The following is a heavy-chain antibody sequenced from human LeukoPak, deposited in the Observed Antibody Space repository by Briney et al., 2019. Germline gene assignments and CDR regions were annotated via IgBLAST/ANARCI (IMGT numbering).Heavy chain of an antibody. CDR3: ARGNDYYDSSGFDY. Sequence: KPSETLSLTCAVYGGSFSGYYWSWIRQPPGKGLEWSGEINHSGSTNYNPSLKRRVTISVGTSKNQFSLKLSSVTAAGTAVYYCARGNDYYDSSGFDYWGQGTLVTVSS. CDR1: GGSFSGYY. CDR2: INHSGST. J-gene: IGHJ4*02. V-gene: IGHV4-34*01. D-gene: IGHD3-22*01.